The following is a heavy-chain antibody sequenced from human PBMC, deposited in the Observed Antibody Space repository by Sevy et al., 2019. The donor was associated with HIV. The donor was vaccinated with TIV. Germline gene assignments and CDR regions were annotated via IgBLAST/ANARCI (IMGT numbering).Heavy chain of an antibody. CDR3: ARGYYDFWSGYQPQNYYYYGMDV. V-gene: IGHV3-30-3*01. CDR1: GFTFSSYA. D-gene: IGHD3-3*01. Sequence: GGSLRLSCAASGFTFSSYAMHWVRQAPGKGLEWVAVISYDGSNKYYADSVKDRFTISRDNSKNTLYLQMNSLRAEDTAVYYCARGYYDFWSGYQPQNYYYYGMDVWGQGTTVTVSS. J-gene: IGHJ6*02. CDR2: ISYDGSNK.